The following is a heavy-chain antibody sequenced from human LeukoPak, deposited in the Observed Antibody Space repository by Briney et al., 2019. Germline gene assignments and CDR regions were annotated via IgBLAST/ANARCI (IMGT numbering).Heavy chain of an antibody. D-gene: IGHD1-14*01. CDR2: INHSGST. V-gene: IGHV4-34*01. Sequence: SETLSLTCAVYGGSFSGYYWSWIRQPPGRGLEWIGEINHSGSTNYNPSLKSRVTISVDTSKNQFSLKLSSVTAEDTAVYYCARDRKANYFDYWGQGTLVTVSS. CDR1: GGSFSGYY. J-gene: IGHJ4*02. CDR3: ARDRKANYFDY.